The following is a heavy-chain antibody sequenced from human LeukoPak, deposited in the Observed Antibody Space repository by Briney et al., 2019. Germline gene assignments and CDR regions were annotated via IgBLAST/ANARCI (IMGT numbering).Heavy chain of an antibody. J-gene: IGHJ4*02. V-gene: IGHV1-2*02. CDR3: ARDGGYSSGWYGY. CDR2: INPNSGVT. D-gene: IGHD6-19*01. CDR1: GYTFTGYY. Sequence: ASVKVSCKASGYTFTGYYMHWVRQAPGQGLEWMGWINPNSGVTNYAQKFQGRVTMTRDTSINTASMELSGQRSDDTAVYYCARDGGYSSGWYGYWGQGTLVTVSS.